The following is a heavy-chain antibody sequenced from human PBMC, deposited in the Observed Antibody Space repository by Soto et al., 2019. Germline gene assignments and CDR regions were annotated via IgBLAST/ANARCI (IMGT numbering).Heavy chain of an antibody. V-gene: IGHV3-23*01. CDR1: GLTAENHA. CDR3: VKGREDYRSDCFEY. J-gene: IGHJ4*02. D-gene: IGHD6-19*01. Sequence: GSMRLAFAASGLTAENHAVSWDSPDTGKGLEWVSGISSSCRSTDYADTVKGRFTISRDNSKNTLYVQMSSLRAEDTDVYYCVKGREDYRSDCFEYCGQGTRVTVSS. CDR2: ISSSCRST.